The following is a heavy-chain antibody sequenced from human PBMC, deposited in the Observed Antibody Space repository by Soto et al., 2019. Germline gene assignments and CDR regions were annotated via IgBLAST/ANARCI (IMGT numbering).Heavy chain of an antibody. Sequence: PGGSLRLSCAASGFTFSSYAMHWVRQAPGKGLEWVAVISYDGSNKYYADSVKGRFTISRDNSKNTLYLQMNSLRAEDTAVYYCARTVPLRFLIRYGMYVGGQGTTVTVSS. CDR2: ISYDGSNK. V-gene: IGHV3-30-3*01. CDR1: GFTFSSYA. D-gene: IGHD3-3*01. J-gene: IGHJ6*02. CDR3: ARTVPLRFLIRYGMYV.